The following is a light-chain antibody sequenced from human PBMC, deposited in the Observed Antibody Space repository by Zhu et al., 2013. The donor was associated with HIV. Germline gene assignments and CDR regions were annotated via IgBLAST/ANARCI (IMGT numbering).Light chain of an antibody. CDR2: KAS. CDR3: QQYDSYPFT. CDR1: QSIGTS. J-gene: IGKJ3*01. Sequence: DIQMTQSPSSLSASVGDRVTITCRASQSIGTSLAWLQQKPGKAPKVLIYKASSLDSGVPSRYSGSGSGTEFTLTISSLQTDDFATYYCQQYDSYPFTFGPGTKVDI. V-gene: IGKV1-5*03.